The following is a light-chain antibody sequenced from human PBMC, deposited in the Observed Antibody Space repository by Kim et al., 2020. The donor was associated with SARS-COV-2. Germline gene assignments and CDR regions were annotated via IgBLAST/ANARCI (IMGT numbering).Light chain of an antibody. V-gene: IGKV1-39*01. CDR1: QSINSY. Sequence: DIQMTQSPSSLSASVGDRVTITCQASQSINSYLNWYQQKPGKAPKFLMYAASSLQSGVPSRFSGSGHGTDFTLTIRGLQPEDIATYYFQQSYSTPYSFGQGTKLKI. J-gene: IGKJ2*03. CDR2: AAS. CDR3: QQSYSTPYS.